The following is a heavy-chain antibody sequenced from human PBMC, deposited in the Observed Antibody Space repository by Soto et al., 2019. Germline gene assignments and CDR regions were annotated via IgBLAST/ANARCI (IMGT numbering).Heavy chain of an antibody. V-gene: IGHV4-59*08. CDR3: ARRDLWGWFDP. CDR2: MYYTGST. D-gene: IGHD3-16*01. CDR1: GGSVSAYY. Sequence: VQLQESGPGLVKPSETLSLTCTVSGGSVSAYYWSWIRQPPGKGLECIAYMYYTGSTNYNPSLKSRVTISIDTSKNQLSLKLNSVTAADTAVYYCARRDLWGWFDPWGQGTLVIVSS. J-gene: IGHJ5*02.